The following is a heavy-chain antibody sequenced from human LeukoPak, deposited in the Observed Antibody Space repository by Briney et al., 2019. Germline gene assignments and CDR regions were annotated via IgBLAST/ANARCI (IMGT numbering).Heavy chain of an antibody. CDR2: TSAYSGDA. V-gene: IGHV1-18*01. D-gene: IGHD5-18*01. CDR1: VYTFSAYG. CDR3: ARRDTAMVYYFDY. J-gene: IGHJ4*02. Sequence: ASVKVSCTTSVYTFSAYGLTWVRQAPGQGLEWVGWTSAYSGDATYAQHLQGRLTMTTDTSTSTAYMELRSLRSDDTAVYYCARRDTAMVYYFDYWGQGTLVTVSS.